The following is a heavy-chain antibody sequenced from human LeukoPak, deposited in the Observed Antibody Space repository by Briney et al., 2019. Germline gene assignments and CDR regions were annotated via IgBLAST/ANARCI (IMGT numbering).Heavy chain of an antibody. Sequence: QPGGSLRLSCAASGFTFSGSAKHWVRQASGKGLEWVGRIRSKANSYATAYAASVKGRFTISRDDSKNTAYLQMNSMKTEDTAVYYCTRHYYYDSSGYYSEYFQHWGQGTLVTVSS. CDR1: GFTFSGSA. CDR2: IRSKANSYAT. V-gene: IGHV3-73*01. J-gene: IGHJ1*01. D-gene: IGHD3-22*01. CDR3: TRHYYYDSSGYYSEYFQH.